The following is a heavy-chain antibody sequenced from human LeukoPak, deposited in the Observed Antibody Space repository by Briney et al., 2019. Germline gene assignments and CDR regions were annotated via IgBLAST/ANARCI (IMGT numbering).Heavy chain of an antibody. CDR2: INSDGSST. CDR1: GFTFSSYW. D-gene: IGHD6-6*01. J-gene: IGHJ4*02. CDR3: ARGLSGYASSLGY. V-gene: IGHV3-74*01. Sequence: PGGTLRLSCAASGFTFSSYWMHWVRQAPGKGLVWVSRINSDGSSTSYADSVRGRFSISRDNAKNTLYLQMNSLRAEDTAVYYCARGLSGYASSLGYWGQGTLVTVSA.